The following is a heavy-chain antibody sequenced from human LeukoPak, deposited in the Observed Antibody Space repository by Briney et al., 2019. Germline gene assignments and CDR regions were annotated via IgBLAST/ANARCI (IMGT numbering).Heavy chain of an antibody. CDR3: VRGVGWQPDY. Sequence: KASDPLSLTCTVFGDPVTGSFLNWLRQPPGKGLEWIGHNYKIESTNYNPPLKSRLTISADSSNNQFSLQRRAVTAADTAVYYCVRGVGWQPDYWGQGALVTVSS. CDR1: GDPVTGSF. V-gene: IGHV4-59*02. J-gene: IGHJ4*02. D-gene: IGHD2-15*01. CDR2: NYKIEST.